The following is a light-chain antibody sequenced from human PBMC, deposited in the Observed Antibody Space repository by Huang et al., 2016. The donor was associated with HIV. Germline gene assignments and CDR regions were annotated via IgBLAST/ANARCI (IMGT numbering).Light chain of an antibody. J-gene: IGKJ2*03. V-gene: IGKV1-33*01. CDR2: DAT. CDR1: QDISNY. CDR3: QQFDNDPYS. Sequence: DIQMTQSPSSLSASIGDRVTITCQASQDISNYLNWYQQKPGKAPKLLLYDATNSEAGVPSRFSGSGSGTDFTLTISRLQPEDFATYYCQQFDNDPYSFGQGTRLEIK.